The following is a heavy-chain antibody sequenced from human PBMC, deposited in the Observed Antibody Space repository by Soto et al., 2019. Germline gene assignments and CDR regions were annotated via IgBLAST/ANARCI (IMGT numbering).Heavy chain of an antibody. Sequence: QSGGSLRLSCAASGFTFSYYAMHWVRQAPGKGLEWVSFISYDGSNGYYADSMKGRFTISRDNSKNTLYLQMDSLRAEDTAVYYCARGSFGLDVWGQGTTVTVSS. CDR3: ARGSFGLDV. CDR2: ISYDGSNG. J-gene: IGHJ6*02. CDR1: GFTFSYYA. V-gene: IGHV3-30-3*01.